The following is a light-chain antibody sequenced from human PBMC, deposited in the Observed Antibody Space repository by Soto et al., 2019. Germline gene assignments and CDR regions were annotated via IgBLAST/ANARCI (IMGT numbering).Light chain of an antibody. CDR1: QTVSRNY. CDR3: QQYNSYLRT. V-gene: IGKV3-20*01. CDR2: AAS. J-gene: IGKJ1*01. Sequence: EFVLTQSPATLSLSPGERATLSCRASQTVSRNYLAWYQQKRGQAPRLLIYAASNRAPGIPDRFSGSGSGTEFTLTISSLQPDDFATYYCQQYNSYLRTFGQGTKVDIK.